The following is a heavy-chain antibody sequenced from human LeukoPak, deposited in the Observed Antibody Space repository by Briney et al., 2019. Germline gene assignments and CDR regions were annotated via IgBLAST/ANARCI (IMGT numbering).Heavy chain of an antibody. D-gene: IGHD6-6*01. CDR1: GGSFSGYY. J-gene: IGHJ4*02. CDR3: ARASTRVAARLGDY. V-gene: IGHV4-34*01. CDR2: INHSGST. Sequence: SETLSLICAVYGGSFSGYYWSWIRQPPGKGLEWIGEINHSGSTNYNPSLKSRVTISVDTSKNQFSLKLSSVTAADTAVYYCARASTRVAARLGDYWGQGTLVTVSS.